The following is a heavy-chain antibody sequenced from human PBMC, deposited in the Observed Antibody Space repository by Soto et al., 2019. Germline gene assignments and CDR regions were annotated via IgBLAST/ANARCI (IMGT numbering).Heavy chain of an antibody. Sequence: GESLKISGKGSGYSFAVYWITLVLQKPGKGLEWMGRIDPSDSQTYYSPSFRGHVTISVTKSITTVFLQWSSLRASDTAMYYCARQIYDSDTGPNFQYYFDSWGQGTPVTVSS. J-gene: IGHJ4*02. V-gene: IGHV5-10-1*01. CDR1: GYSFAVYW. CDR2: IDPSDSQT. D-gene: IGHD3-22*01. CDR3: ARQIYDSDTGPNFQYYFDS.